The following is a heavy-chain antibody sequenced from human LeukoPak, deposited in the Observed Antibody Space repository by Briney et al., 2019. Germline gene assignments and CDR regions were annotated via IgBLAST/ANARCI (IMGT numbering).Heavy chain of an antibody. D-gene: IGHD1-26*01. Sequence: EAGGSLRLSCAASGFTFSSYEMNWARQAPGKGLEWVPYISSSASTIYYADPLKGRFTISRDNAKNSLYLQMNSLRAEDTAVYYCAREQSGTYGTFDYWGQGTLVTVSS. CDR1: GFTFSSYE. V-gene: IGHV3-48*03. J-gene: IGHJ4*02. CDR3: AREQSGTYGTFDY. CDR2: ISSSASTI.